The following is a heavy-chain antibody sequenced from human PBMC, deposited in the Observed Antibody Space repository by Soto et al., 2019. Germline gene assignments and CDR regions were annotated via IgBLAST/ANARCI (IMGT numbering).Heavy chain of an antibody. V-gene: IGHV3-7*03. J-gene: IGHJ6*02. Sequence: DVKLVESGGGMVQPGDSLRLSCEVSGFIFSMYSMSWVRQTPGKGLEWVAKIPQDGVDGHYADAVKGRFTISRDNGKKPLYLQMNNLRAEDTAVYYCARDHLILPAHDFFYGSDVWGRGATVTVSS. CDR1: GFIFSMYS. D-gene: IGHD2-21*02. CDR3: ARDHLILPAHDFFYGSDV. CDR2: IPQDGVDG.